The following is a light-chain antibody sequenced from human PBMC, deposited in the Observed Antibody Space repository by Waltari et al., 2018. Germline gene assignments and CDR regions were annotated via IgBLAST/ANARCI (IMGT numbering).Light chain of an antibody. Sequence: QSVLTQPPSASGTPGQRVPISCSGSSSNIRSNAVNWYQQLPGTAPKLLIYSNTQRPSGVPDRFSGSKSGSSASLAISGLQSEDEADYYCAAWDDSYWGFGGGTKLTVL. CDR1: SSNIRSNA. V-gene: IGLV1-44*01. J-gene: IGLJ3*02. CDR2: SNT. CDR3: AAWDDSYWG.